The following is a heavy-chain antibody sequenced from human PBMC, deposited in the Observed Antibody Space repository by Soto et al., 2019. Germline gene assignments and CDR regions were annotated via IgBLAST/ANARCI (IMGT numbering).Heavy chain of an antibody. CDR2: INAANGDT. Sequence: ASVKVSCKASGYTFTSYGIHWVRQAPGQRLEWMGWINAANGDTKYSPKFQGRVTITRDTSASTAYMELSSLRSEDTAVYYCVRRHVSAPGIDWFDTWGQGTLVTVSS. CDR3: VRRHVSAPGIDWFDT. CDR1: GYTFTSYG. D-gene: IGHD6-13*01. J-gene: IGHJ5*02. V-gene: IGHV1-3*01.